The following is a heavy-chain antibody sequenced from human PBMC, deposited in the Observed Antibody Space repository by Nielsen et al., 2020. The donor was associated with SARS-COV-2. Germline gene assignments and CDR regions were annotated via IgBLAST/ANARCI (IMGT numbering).Heavy chain of an antibody. V-gene: IGHV3-49*04. CDR2: IRSRRYGGTT. CDR3: TRGPRRVVGATIDY. Sequence: GESLKISCTTSGFTFGDYAMSWVRQAPGKGLEWVGFIRSRRYGGTTEYAASVKGRFTISRDDSKSIAYLQMNSLKTKDTAVYYCTRGPRRVVGATIDYWGQGTLVTVSS. J-gene: IGHJ4*02. CDR1: GFTFGDYA. D-gene: IGHD1-26*01.